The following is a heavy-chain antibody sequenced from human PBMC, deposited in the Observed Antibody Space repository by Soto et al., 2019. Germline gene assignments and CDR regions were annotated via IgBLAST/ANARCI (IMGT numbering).Heavy chain of an antibody. V-gene: IGHV1-3*04. D-gene: IGHD1-26*01. J-gene: IGHJ5*02. CDR1: GYIFTTYN. CDR3: ARSRISISGNFDP. Sequence: QVQLVQSGAEEKKPGASVKVSCKTSGYIFTTYNMHWVRQAPGQRPEWMGWINTDDGNTKYSQNFQGRVTITRDTSASTAYMELSSLRSEDTAVYYCARSRISISGNFDPWGQGTLVTVSS. CDR2: INTDDGNT.